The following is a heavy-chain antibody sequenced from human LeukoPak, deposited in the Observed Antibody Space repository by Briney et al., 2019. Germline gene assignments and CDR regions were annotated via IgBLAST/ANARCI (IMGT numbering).Heavy chain of an antibody. CDR1: GFTFSDYY. CDR3: ARESYWGSSAKGFDY. D-gene: IGHD7-27*01. J-gene: IGHJ4*02. V-gene: IGHV3-11*06. Sequence: PGGSLRLSCAASGFTFSDYYMSWIRQAPGKGLEWVSYISSSSSYTNYADSVKGRFTISRDNAKNSLYLQMNSLRAEDTAVYYCARESYWGSSAKGFDYWGQGTLVIVSS. CDR2: ISSSSSYT.